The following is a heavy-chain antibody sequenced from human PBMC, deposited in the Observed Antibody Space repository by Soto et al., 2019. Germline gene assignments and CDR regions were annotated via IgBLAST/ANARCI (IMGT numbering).Heavy chain of an antibody. Sequence: GGSLRLSCAASGFTFSSYGMHWVRQAPGKGLEWVAVISYDGSNKYYADSVKGRFTISRDNSKNTLYLQMNSLRAEDTAVYYCAKDMGLRGRGIAVAGITGNYFDYWGQGTLVTVSS. D-gene: IGHD6-19*01. J-gene: IGHJ4*02. CDR1: GFTFSSYG. V-gene: IGHV3-30*18. CDR2: ISYDGSNK. CDR3: AKDMGLRGRGIAVAGITGNYFDY.